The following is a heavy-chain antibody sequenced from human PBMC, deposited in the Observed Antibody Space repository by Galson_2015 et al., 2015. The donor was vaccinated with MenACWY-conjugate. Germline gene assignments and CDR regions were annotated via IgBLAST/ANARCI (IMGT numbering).Heavy chain of an antibody. CDR2: INPSGGST. CDR1: GYTFTSYY. J-gene: IGHJ3*02. CDR3: ARVGARGRWSYAFDI. Sequence: SVKVSCKASGYTFTSYYMHWVRQAPGQGLEWMGIINPSGGSTSYAQKFQGRVTMTRDTSTSTVYMELSSLRSEDTAVYYCARVGARGRWSYAFDIWGQGTMVTVSS. D-gene: IGHD1-26*01. V-gene: IGHV1-46*01.